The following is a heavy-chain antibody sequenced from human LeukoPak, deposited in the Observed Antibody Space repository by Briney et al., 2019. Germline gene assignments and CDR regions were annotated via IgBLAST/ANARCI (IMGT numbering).Heavy chain of an antibody. CDR3: ARDLTRSGWKPAYFDY. Sequence: GGSLRLSCAASGCTFSNSAMSWVRQAPGKGLEWVSSISGSGDTTYNADSVKGRFTISRDNSKNTLYLQVNSLRAEDTAVYYCARDLTRSGWKPAYFDYWGQGTLVTVSS. CDR2: ISGSGDTT. D-gene: IGHD6-19*01. J-gene: IGHJ4*02. CDR1: GCTFSNSA. V-gene: IGHV3-23*01.